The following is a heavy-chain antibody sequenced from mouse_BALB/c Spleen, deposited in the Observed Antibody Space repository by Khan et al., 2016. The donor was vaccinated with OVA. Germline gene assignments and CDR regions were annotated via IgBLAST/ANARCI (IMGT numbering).Heavy chain of an antibody. CDR3: ARQPYYHYNIMDY. CDR2: IWSDGST. J-gene: IGHJ4*01. V-gene: IGHV2-6-1*01. D-gene: IGHD2-10*01. Sequence: QVQLKESGPGLVAPSQSLSITCTISGFLLTNYGVHWVRQPPGKGLEWLVVIWSDGSTTYNSALKSRLTISKDNSKSQVFLKMNSLQTDDTAMYFCARQPYYHYNIMDYWGQGTSVTVSS. CDR1: GFLLTNYG.